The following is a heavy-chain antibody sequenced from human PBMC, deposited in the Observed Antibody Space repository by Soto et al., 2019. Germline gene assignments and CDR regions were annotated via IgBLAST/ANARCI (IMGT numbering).Heavy chain of an antibody. CDR3: ARDSGIAARPRGMDV. V-gene: IGHV3-33*01. CDR2: IWYDGSNK. Sequence: GALRLDCSASGFTFSSYGMHWVRQAPGKGLEWVAVIWYDGSNKYYADSVKGRFTISRDNSKNTLYLQMNSLRAEDTAVYYCARDSGIAARPRGMDVWGQGTKVTVYS. D-gene: IGHD6-6*01. CDR1: GFTFSSYG. J-gene: IGHJ6*02.